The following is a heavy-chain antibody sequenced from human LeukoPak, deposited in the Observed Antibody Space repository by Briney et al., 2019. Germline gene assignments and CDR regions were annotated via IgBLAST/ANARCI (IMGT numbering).Heavy chain of an antibody. J-gene: IGHJ4*02. CDR1: GFTFSSYA. CDR3: AKEGFGELLGCFDY. Sequence: GGSLRLSCAASGFTFSSYAMSWVRQAPGKGLEWVSAISGSGGSTYYADSVKGRFTISRDNYKNTPYLQMNSLRAEDTAVYYCAKEGFGELLGCFDYWGQGTLVTVSS. D-gene: IGHD3-10*01. V-gene: IGHV3-23*01. CDR2: ISGSGGST.